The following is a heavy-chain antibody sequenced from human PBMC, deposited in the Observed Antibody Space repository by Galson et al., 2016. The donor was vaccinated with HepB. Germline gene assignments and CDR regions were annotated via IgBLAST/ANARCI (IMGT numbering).Heavy chain of an antibody. Sequence: SLRLSCAASGFTFSSYSMNWVRQAPGKGLEWVASIKQDGRDKYYLDSVKGRFTISRVNAKNSLYLQMNSLRAEDTAVYYCARGRAYFDYRCQGTLVTVSS. J-gene: IGHJ4*02. CDR2: IKQDGRDK. V-gene: IGHV3-7*01. CDR3: ARGRAYFDY. CDR1: GFTFSSYS.